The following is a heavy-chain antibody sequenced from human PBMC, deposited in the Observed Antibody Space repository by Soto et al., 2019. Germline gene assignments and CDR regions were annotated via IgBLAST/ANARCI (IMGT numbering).Heavy chain of an antibody. CDR2: IYPGDSDA. J-gene: IGHJ4*02. D-gene: IGHD3-9*01. CDR1: GYTFTSYR. CDR3: ARQPDYNILTGYLYYFDY. Sequence: GESLKISCKASGYTFTSYRIGWVRQMPGKGLEWMGFIYPGDSDARYSPSFEGQVTISVDKSINTAYLRWNSLKASDTAIYYCARQPDYNILTGYLYYFDYWGQGTPVTVSS. V-gene: IGHV5-51*01.